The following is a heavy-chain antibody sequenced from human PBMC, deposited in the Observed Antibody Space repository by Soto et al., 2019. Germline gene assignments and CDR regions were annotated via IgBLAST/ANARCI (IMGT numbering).Heavy chain of an antibody. CDR2: ISSSSSTI. J-gene: IGHJ4*02. Sequence: EVQLVESGGGLVQPGGSLRLSCAASGFTFSSYSMNWVRQAPGKGLEWVSYISSSSSTIYYAESVKGRFTISRDNAKNSLYLQMNSLRAEDTAVYYCASANYYGSPGDFDYWGQGTLVTVSS. CDR1: GFTFSSYS. D-gene: IGHD3-10*01. CDR3: ASANYYGSPGDFDY. V-gene: IGHV3-48*01.